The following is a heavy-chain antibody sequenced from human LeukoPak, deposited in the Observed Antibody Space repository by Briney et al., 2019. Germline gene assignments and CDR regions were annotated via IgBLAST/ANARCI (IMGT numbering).Heavy chain of an antibody. D-gene: IGHD1-1*01. J-gene: IGHJ4*02. CDR1: GFPFIEYS. V-gene: IGHV3-48*01. CDR3: ARDHNCAFDN. Sequence: GGSLRLSCTASGFPFIEYSMNWVRQAPGKGLEWISYIGIDSGNTKYADSVRGRFTISTDKAKNSLYLQMNSLRVEDTAVYYCARDHNCAFDNWGQGTLVSVAS. CDR2: IGIDSGNT.